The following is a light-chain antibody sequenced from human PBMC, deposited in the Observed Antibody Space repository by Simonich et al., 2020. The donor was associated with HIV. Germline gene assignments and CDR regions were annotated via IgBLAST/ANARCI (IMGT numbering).Light chain of an antibody. CDR2: DAS. Sequence: EIVLTQSPATLSLSPGERATLPCRARQSVSSYLAWYQQKPGQAPRLLIYDASSRATGIPDRFSGIGSGTDFTLTISRLEPEDFAVYYCQQYGSSPRTFGQGTKVEIK. V-gene: IGKV3-20*01. CDR3: QQYGSSPRT. J-gene: IGKJ1*01. CDR1: QSVSSY.